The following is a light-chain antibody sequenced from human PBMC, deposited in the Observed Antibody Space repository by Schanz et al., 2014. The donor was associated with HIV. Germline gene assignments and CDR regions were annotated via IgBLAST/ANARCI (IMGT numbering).Light chain of an antibody. J-gene: IGKJ1*01. V-gene: IGKV1-8*01. CDR2: AAS. CDR3: QQYYSYPWT. CDR1: QGISSY. Sequence: IQMTQSPSSLSASVGDRVTITCRASQGISSYLAWYQQKPAKAPKLLIYAASTLQSGVPSRFSGSGSGTDFTLTISCLQSEDFATYYCQQYYSYPWTFGQGTKVEIK.